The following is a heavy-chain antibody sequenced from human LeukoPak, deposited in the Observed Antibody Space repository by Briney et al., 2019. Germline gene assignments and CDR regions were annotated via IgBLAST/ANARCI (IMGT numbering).Heavy chain of an antibody. CDR1: GGSISSGSYY. D-gene: IGHD2-2*02. CDR3: AKTGYQLLYGAFDY. CDR2: IYTSGST. J-gene: IGHJ4*01. Sequence: SQTLSLTCTVSGGSISSGSYYWSWIRQPAGKGLEWIGRIYTSGSTNYNPSLKSRVTISVDTSKNQFSLKLSSVTAADTAVYYCAKTGYQLLYGAFDYWGHGTLVTVSS. V-gene: IGHV4-61*02.